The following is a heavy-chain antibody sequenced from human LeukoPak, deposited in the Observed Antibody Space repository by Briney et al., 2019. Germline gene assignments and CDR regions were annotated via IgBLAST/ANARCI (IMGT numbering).Heavy chain of an antibody. CDR1: DYSFNSYG. Sequence: GASVKVSCKGSDYSFNSYGISWVRQAPGQGLEWMGWINTYKGDTKYAQKFQGRVTMTTDTSTSTAYVELRNLRSDDTAVYYCTRESLWFGDRGDPFDIWGQGTMVTVSS. CDR2: INTYKGDT. CDR3: TRESLWFGDRGDPFDI. J-gene: IGHJ3*02. V-gene: IGHV1-18*01. D-gene: IGHD3-10*01.